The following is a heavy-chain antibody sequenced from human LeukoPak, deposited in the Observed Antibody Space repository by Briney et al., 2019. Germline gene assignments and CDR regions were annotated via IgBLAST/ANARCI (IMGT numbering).Heavy chain of an antibody. CDR1: GYTFTNYG. Sequence: ASVKVSCKASGYTFTNYGISWVRQAPGQGLEWMGWISAYNGNTNYAQKLQGRVTMTTDTSTSTAYMELRSLRSDDTAVYYCASSVVVVPAAMVPGGAFDIWGQGTMVTVSS. J-gene: IGHJ3*02. CDR3: ASSVVVVPAAMVPGGAFDI. V-gene: IGHV1-18*01. CDR2: ISAYNGNT. D-gene: IGHD2-2*01.